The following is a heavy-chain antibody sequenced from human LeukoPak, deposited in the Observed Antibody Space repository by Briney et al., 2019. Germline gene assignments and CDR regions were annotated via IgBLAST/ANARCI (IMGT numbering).Heavy chain of an antibody. CDR1: GFTFSSYY. Sequence: GGSLRLSCAASGFTFSSYYMSWVRQPPGKGLEWVANIKQDGSDKYYVDSVKGRFTISRDNAKNSLHLQINSLRVEDTAVYYCARDRPGGIEYWGQGTLVTVSS. V-gene: IGHV3-7*01. CDR3: ARDRPGGIEY. CDR2: IKQDGSDK. J-gene: IGHJ4*02.